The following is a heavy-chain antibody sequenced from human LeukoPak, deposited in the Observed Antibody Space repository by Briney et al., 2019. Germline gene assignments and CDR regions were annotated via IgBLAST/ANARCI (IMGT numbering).Heavy chain of an antibody. V-gene: IGHV4-59*01. J-gene: IGHJ4*02. D-gene: IGHD3-22*01. Sequence: SETLSLTCTVSGGSISSYYWSWIRRPPGKGLEWIGYIYYSGSTNYNPSLKSRVTISVDTSKNQFSLKLSSVTAADTAVYYCARGTYYYDSSGCHWGQGTLVTVSS. CDR3: ARGTYYYDSSGCH. CDR2: IYYSGST. CDR1: GGSISSYY.